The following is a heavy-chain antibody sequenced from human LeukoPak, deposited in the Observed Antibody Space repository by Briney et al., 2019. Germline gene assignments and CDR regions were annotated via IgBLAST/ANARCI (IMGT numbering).Heavy chain of an antibody. J-gene: IGHJ4*02. V-gene: IGHV1-24*01. CDR1: GSTLTEFS. D-gene: IGHD7-27*01. CDR2: FVPEDDEI. CDR3: ATIAPGDLFDS. Sequence: ASVKVSCKVSGSTLTEFSIHWVRQAPGKGLEWMGGFVPEDDEIIYAQSFQGRVTMTEDTSTDTAYMELSSLRSEDTAMYYCATIAPGDLFDSWGQGTLVTVSS.